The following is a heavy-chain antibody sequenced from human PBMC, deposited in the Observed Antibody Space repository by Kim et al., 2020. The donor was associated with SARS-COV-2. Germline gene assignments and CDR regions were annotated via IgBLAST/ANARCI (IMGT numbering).Heavy chain of an antibody. CDR3: AREAVAGTLSLWLDP. CDR2: IYSGGST. V-gene: IGHV3-66*02. Sequence: GGSLRLSCAASGFTVSSNYMSWVRQAPGKGLEWVSVIYSGGSTYYADSVKGRFTISRDNSKNTLYLQMNSLRAEDTAVYYCAREAVAGTLSLWLDPWGQGTLVTVSS. D-gene: IGHD6-19*01. CDR1: GFTVSSNY. J-gene: IGHJ5*02.